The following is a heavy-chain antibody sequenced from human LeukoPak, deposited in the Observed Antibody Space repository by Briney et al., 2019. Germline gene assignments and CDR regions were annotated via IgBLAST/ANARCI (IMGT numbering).Heavy chain of an antibody. D-gene: IGHD2-2*01. Sequence: GGSLRLSCAASGFTVSSNYMSWVRQAPGKGLEWVSAISGSGDSTYYADSVEGRFTISRDNSKNTLYLQMNSLRVEDTAVYYCAKAPGPAAVGGFDYWGQGTLVTVSS. CDR3: AKAPGPAAVGGFDY. CDR2: ISGSGDST. V-gene: IGHV3-23*01. J-gene: IGHJ4*02. CDR1: GFTVSSNY.